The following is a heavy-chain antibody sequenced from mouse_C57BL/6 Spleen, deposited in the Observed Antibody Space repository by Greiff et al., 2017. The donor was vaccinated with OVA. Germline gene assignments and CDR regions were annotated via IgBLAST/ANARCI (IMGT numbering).Heavy chain of an antibody. CDR1: GFSLTSYG. Sequence: VKLMESGPGLVQPSQSLSITCTVSGFSLTSYGVHWVRQSPGKGLEWLGVIWSGGSTDYNAAFIYRLSISKDNSKSQVFFKMNSLQADDTARYDCARNDYDDAMDYWGQGTSVTVSS. D-gene: IGHD2-4*01. CDR2: IWSGGST. V-gene: IGHV2-2*01. J-gene: IGHJ4*01. CDR3: ARNDYDDAMDY.